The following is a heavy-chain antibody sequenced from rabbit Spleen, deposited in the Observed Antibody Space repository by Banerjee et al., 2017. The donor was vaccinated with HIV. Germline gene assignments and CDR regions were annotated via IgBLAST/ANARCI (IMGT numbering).Heavy chain of an antibody. V-gene: IGHV1S8*01. CDR2: T. D-gene: IGHD4-1*01. CDR3: AREGSGQVFFNL. J-gene: IGHJ4*01. Sequence: TYYASWVNGRFSISRENTQNTVYLQLNSLTAADTATYFCAREGSGQVFFNLWGPGTLVTVS.